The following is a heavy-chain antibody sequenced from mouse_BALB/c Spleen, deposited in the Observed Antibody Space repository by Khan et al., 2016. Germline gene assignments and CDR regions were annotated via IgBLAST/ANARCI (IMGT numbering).Heavy chain of an antibody. V-gene: IGHV1-77*01. J-gene: IGHJ4*01. CDR1: GYTFTDYY. D-gene: IGHD1-2*01. CDR3: ARSYYGYFAMDY. CDR2: IFPGSGST. Sequence: QVQLKQSGTELPRPGASVKLSCKASGYTFTDYYLHWVMQRTGQGLEWIGEIFPGSGSTYYNEKFKGKASLTADTSSSTACMQLSSLTSEDSAVYFCARSYYGYFAMDYWGHGASVTVSS.